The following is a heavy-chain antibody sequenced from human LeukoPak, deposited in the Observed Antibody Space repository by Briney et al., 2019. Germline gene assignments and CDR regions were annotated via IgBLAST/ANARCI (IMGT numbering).Heavy chain of an antibody. J-gene: IGHJ5*02. CDR1: GGSFSGYY. CDR3: ARGPEPRKDKIVVVPAAGNWFDP. CDR2: INHSGST. V-gene: IGHV4-34*01. Sequence: SETLSLTCAVYGGSFSGYYWSWIRQPPGKGLEWIGEINHSGSTNYNPSLKSRVTISVNTSKNQFSLKLSSVTAADTAVYYCARGPEPRKDKIVVVPAAGNWFDPWGQGILVTVSS. D-gene: IGHD2-2*01.